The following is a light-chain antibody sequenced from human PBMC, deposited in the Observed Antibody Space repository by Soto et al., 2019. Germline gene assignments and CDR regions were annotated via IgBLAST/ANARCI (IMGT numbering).Light chain of an antibody. J-gene: IGLJ1*01. V-gene: IGLV2-14*01. CDR1: SSDVGYYNF. CDR2: EVS. CDR3: GSYAGSSAFYV. Sequence: QSALTQPASVSGSPGQSITISCTGTSSDVGYYNFVSWYQQHPGKAPKLIIYEVSNRPSGVSNRFSASKSGNTASLTISGPQAEDEADYHCGSYAGSSAFYVFGTGTKLTVL.